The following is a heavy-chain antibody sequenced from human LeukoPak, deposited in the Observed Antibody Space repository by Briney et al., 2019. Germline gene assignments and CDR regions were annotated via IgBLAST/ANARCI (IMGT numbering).Heavy chain of an antibody. CDR3: ARDATRGGDFDS. CDR2: INEDGSTT. Sequence: GGSLGLSCAASGFTFRSYWMGWVRQTPGKGLEWLANINEDGSTTYYVDSVKGRFTISRNNADNSLYLQMNSLRAEDTAVYYCARDATRGGDFDSWGQAPWSPSPQ. CDR1: GFTFRSYW. J-gene: IGHJ4*01. D-gene: IGHD2-15*01. V-gene: IGHV3-7*01.